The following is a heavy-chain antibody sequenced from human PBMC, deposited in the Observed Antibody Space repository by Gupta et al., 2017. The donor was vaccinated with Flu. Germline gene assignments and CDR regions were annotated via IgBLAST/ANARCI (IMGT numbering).Heavy chain of an antibody. CDR2: ISYDGTNK. CDR3: AKDRRGYYDFWTGFFDF. Sequence: QVHLVESGGGVVQPGGALRLSCEGSGFPFSKYGIHWVRQAPGKGLEWVAFISYDGTNKYFLESVTGRFTMSRDNSKNTVYLQMDRLRPEDTAVYYCAKDRRGYYDFWTGFFDFWGPGTPVSVSS. D-gene: IGHD3-3*01. CDR1: GFPFSKYG. J-gene: IGHJ4*02. V-gene: IGHV3-30*18.